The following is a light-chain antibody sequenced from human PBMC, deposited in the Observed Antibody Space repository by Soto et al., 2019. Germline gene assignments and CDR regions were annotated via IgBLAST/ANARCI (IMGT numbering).Light chain of an antibody. CDR1: QSVSSN. CDR2: GAS. V-gene: IGKV3-15*01. CDR3: QQYNNWPPLT. Sequence: EIVMTQSLATLSVSPGERATLSCRASQSVSSNLAWYQQKPGQAPRLLIYGASTRATGIPASFSGSGSGTEFTLTISRLQSEDFAVYYCQQYNNWPPLTFGGGTKVEIK. J-gene: IGKJ4*01.